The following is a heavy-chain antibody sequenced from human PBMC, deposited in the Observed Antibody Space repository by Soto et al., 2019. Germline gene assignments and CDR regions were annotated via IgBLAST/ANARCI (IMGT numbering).Heavy chain of an antibody. Sequence: GASVKVSCKASGGTFSSYAISWVRQAPGQGLEWMGGIIPIFGTANYAQKFQGRVTITADESTSTAYMELSSLRSEDTAVYYCARDTRGVAARPGYYYYGMDVWGQGTTVTVSS. D-gene: IGHD6-6*01. CDR1: GGTFSSYA. CDR3: ARDTRGVAARPGYYYYGMDV. V-gene: IGHV1-69*13. CDR2: IIPIFGTA. J-gene: IGHJ6*02.